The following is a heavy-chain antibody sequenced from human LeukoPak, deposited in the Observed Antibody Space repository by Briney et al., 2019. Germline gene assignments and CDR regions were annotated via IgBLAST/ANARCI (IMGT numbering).Heavy chain of an antibody. CDR1: GDSISYFY. Sequence: PSETLSLTCTVSGDSISYFYWGWIRQPPGKGLEWIGYIFYSGSTNYNPSLKSRVTISVDTSKNQFSLKLSSVTAADTAVYYCARLKYYYDSSGYRAEYFQHWGQGTLVTVSS. D-gene: IGHD3-22*01. CDR2: IFYSGST. J-gene: IGHJ1*01. V-gene: IGHV4-59*01. CDR3: ARLKYYYDSSGYRAEYFQH.